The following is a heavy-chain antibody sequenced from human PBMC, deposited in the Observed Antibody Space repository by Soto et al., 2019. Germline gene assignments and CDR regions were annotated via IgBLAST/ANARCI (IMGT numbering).Heavy chain of an antibody. Sequence: ASVKVSCKASGYTFTSYDINWVRQANGQGLEWMGWMNPNSGNTGYAQKFQGRVTMTRNTSISTAYMELSSLRSEDTALYYCARGHYSSGWYYFDYWGQGTLVTVSS. J-gene: IGHJ4*02. D-gene: IGHD6-19*01. V-gene: IGHV1-8*01. CDR1: GYTFTSYD. CDR3: ARGHYSSGWYYFDY. CDR2: MNPNSGNT.